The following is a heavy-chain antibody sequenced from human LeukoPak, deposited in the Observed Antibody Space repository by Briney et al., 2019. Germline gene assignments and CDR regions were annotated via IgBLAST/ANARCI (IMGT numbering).Heavy chain of an antibody. CDR3: AKDSSSSGSLPFDY. J-gene: IGHJ4*02. D-gene: IGHD1-26*01. V-gene: IGHV3-30*18. Sequence: HPGGSLRLSCAASGFTFSSYGMPWVRQAPGKGLEWVAVISYDGSNKYYADSVKGRFTISRDNSKNTLYLQMNSLRAEDTAVYYCAKDSSSSGSLPFDYWGQGTLVTVSS. CDR2: ISYDGSNK. CDR1: GFTFSSYG.